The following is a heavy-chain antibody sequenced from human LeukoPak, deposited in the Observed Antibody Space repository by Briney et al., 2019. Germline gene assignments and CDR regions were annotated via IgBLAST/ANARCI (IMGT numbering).Heavy chain of an antibody. Sequence: PGGSLRLSCAASGFTFSSYAMHWVRQAPGKGLEWVSSISSSSSYIYYADSVKGRFTISRDNAKNSLYLQMNSLRAEDTAVYYCARGTYYYDSSGYYLSDEYAFDIWGQGTMVTVSS. CDR3: ARGTYYYDSSGYYLSDEYAFDI. CDR2: ISSSSSYI. CDR1: GFTFSSYA. V-gene: IGHV3-21*01. D-gene: IGHD3-22*01. J-gene: IGHJ3*02.